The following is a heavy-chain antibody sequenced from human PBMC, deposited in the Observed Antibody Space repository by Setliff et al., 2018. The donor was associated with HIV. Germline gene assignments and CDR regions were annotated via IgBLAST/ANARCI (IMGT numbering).Heavy chain of an antibody. CDR3: ATMQFGDFDY. V-gene: IGHV1-18*01. CDR2: ISPYNGEV. J-gene: IGHJ4*02. Sequence: ASVKVSCKTSGYIFINYYVTWVRQAPGQGLEWVGQISPYNGEVRYAQRFQGRITMTTHTSTTTAYVELRSLGSDDTAIYFCATMQFGDFDYWGQGTLVTVSS. CDR1: GYIFINYY. D-gene: IGHD3-10*01.